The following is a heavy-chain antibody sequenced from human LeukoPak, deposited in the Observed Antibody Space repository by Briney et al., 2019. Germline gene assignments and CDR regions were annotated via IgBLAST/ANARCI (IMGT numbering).Heavy chain of an antibody. J-gene: IGHJ4*02. CDR1: GFTFSSHG. D-gene: IGHD6-13*01. CDR3: AKSPSMFHSSSWDY. CDR2: ISPSGGIT. Sequence: GGSLRLSCAASGFTFSSHGMNWVRPAPGKGLEWVSGISPSGGITYYTDSVKGRFTISRDNSKNTLYLQMNSLRAEDTAVYYYAKSPSMFHSSSWDYWGQGTLVTVSS. V-gene: IGHV3-23*01.